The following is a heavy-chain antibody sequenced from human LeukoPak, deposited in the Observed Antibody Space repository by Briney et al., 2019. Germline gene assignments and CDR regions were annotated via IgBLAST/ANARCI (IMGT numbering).Heavy chain of an antibody. CDR1: GGSFSGYY. CDR3: STGGGFYY. J-gene: IGHJ4*02. D-gene: IGHD3-10*01. CDR2: IKSKTDGGTT. V-gene: IGHV3-15*01. Sequence: ETLSLTCAVYGGSFSGYYWSWVRQAPGKGLEWVGRIKSKTDGGTTEYAAPVKGRFTISRDDSKNTLYLQMNSLKSEDTAGYYWSTGGGFYYLGQGNLVTVSS.